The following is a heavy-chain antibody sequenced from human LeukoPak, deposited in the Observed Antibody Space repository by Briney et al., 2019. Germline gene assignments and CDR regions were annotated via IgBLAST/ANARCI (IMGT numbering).Heavy chain of an antibody. CDR3: ARGHTSYIHRAFDI. CDR1: GYTFTTYG. CDR2: ISPYNDNT. J-gene: IGHJ3*02. D-gene: IGHD1-26*01. Sequence: ASVKVSCKTSGYTFTTYGISWVRQAPGQGLEWMGWISPYNDNTNYAQHFQDRVTMTTDTSTRTAYMELRSLRSDDTAVYYCARGHTSYIHRAFDIWGQGTSVTVSS. V-gene: IGHV1-18*01.